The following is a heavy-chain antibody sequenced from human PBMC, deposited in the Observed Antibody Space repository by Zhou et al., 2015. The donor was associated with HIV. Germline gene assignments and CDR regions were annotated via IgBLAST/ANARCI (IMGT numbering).Heavy chain of an antibody. V-gene: IGHV1-69*08. CDR2: IIPILGIA. CDR1: GGTFSSYT. D-gene: IGHD2-21*02. J-gene: IGHJ3*02. CDR3: AKDHVHCCRGALNALDT. Sequence: QVQLVQSGAEVKKPGSSVKVSCKASGGTFSSYTISWVRQAPGQGLEWMGRIIPILGIANYAQKFQGRVTITADKSTSTAYMELSSLRSEDTAVYYCAKDHVHCCRGALNALDTWGQGTMVTVSS.